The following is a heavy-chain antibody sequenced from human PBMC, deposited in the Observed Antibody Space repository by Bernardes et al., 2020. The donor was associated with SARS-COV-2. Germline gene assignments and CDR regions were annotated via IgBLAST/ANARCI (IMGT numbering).Heavy chain of an antibody. CDR2: ISWDGGST. V-gene: IGHV3-43D*04. Sequence: GGSLRLSCAASGFTFDDYAMHWSRQAPGKGLEWVSLISWDGGSTYYADSVKGRFTISRDNSKNSLYLQMNSLRAEDTALYYCAKDGGAAGFDYGMGVWGQGSTVTVSS. D-gene: IGHD6-13*01. J-gene: IGHJ6*02. CDR1: GFTFDDYA. CDR3: AKDGGAAGFDYGMGV.